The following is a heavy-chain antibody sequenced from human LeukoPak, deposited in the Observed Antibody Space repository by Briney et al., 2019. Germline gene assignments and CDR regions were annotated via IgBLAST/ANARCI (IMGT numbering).Heavy chain of an antibody. CDR3: ARTDDFWSGYSDY. CDR1: GFILDTFC. CDR2: ISSSGSYI. V-gene: IGHV3-21*01. J-gene: IGHJ4*02. D-gene: IGHD3-3*01. Sequence: GGSLRLSCAASGFILDTFCMNWVRQAPGKGLEWVSSISSSGSYIYYADSVKGRFTISRDTAKKSLYLQMDSLRAEDTGVYFCARTDDFWSGYSDYWGQGTLVTVSS.